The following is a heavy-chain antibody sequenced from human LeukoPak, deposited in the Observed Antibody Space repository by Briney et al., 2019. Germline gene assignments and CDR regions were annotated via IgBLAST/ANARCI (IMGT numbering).Heavy chain of an antibody. Sequence: SETLSLTCTVSGGSIGSGTYYWTWLRQPAGKGLEWIGRFYTGGSTNYNPSLRSRVTISVDTSKNQFSLKLSSVTAADTAVYYCARLPHVVPAAILGAYYYYYMDVWGNGTTVTVSS. CDR2: FYTGGST. V-gene: IGHV4-61*02. CDR1: GGSIGSGTYY. D-gene: IGHD2-2*02. CDR3: ARLPHVVPAAILGAYYYYYMDV. J-gene: IGHJ6*03.